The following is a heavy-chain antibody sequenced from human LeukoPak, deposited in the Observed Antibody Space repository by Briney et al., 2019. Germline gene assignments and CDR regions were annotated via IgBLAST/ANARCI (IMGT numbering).Heavy chain of an antibody. V-gene: IGHV3-23*01. CDR1: GFIFNNYA. D-gene: IGHD3-3*01. J-gene: IGHJ4*02. CDR2: ISTTGSTT. Sequence: GGSLRLSCAASGFIFNNYAMSWVRQAPGKGLEWVSSISTTGSTTYYADSVRGRFTISRDNSQNTLSLQMDSLTAADTAAYSCATYDLWTTYYTFQYWGQGTLVSVSS. CDR3: ATYDLWTTYYTFQY.